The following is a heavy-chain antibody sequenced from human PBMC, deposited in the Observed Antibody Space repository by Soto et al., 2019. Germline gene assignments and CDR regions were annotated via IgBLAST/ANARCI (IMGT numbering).Heavy chain of an antibody. CDR3: ARVGGSGWNFDS. D-gene: IGHD6-19*01. CDR2: IYYSGGT. Sequence: SETLSLTCTVSGGSISSSSYFWGWIRQPPGKGLEWIGSIYYSGGTYYNPSLKSRVTISVDTSKNQFSLKLSSVTAADTAVYYCARVGGSGWNFDSWGQGILVT. CDR1: GGSISSSSYF. J-gene: IGHJ4*02. V-gene: IGHV4-39*01.